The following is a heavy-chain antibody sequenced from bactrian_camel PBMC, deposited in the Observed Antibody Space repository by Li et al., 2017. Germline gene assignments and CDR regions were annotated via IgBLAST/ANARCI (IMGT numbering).Heavy chain of an antibody. CDR2: IDSDGET. CDR1: TGTFRSAC. J-gene: IGHJ4*01. V-gene: IGHV3S53*01. Sequence: HVQLVESGGGSVQAGGSLRLSCAASTGTFRSACMGWIRQVSGKEREGVASIDSDGETTYADSVKGRFTISLDRARNTLYLQMYNVKLEDTAVYYCSAEGCGLEQDNYYGQGIQVTVS. D-gene: IGHD5*01.